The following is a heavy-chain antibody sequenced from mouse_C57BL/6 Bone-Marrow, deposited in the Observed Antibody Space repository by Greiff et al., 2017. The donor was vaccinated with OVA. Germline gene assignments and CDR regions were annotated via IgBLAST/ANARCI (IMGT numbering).Heavy chain of an antibody. CDR3: ARHLDDYDL. CDR2: ISGGGGNT. CDR1: GFTFSSYT. D-gene: IGHD2-4*01. J-gene: IGHJ3*02. V-gene: IGHV5-9*01. Sequence: EVQRVESGGGLVKPGGSLKLSCAASGFTFSSYTMSWVRQTPEKRLEWVATISGGGGNTYYPDSVKGRFTISRDNAKNTLYLQMSSLRSEDTALYYCARHLDDYDLWGQGTLVTVSA.